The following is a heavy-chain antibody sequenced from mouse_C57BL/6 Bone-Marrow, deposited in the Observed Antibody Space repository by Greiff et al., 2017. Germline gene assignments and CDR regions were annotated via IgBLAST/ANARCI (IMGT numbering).Heavy chain of an antibody. V-gene: IGHV1-52*01. CDR2: IDPSDSET. D-gene: IGHD2-10*01. CDR1: GYTFTSYW. Sequence: QVQLQQPGAELVRPGSSVKLSCKASGYTFTSYWMHWVKQRPIQGLEWIGNIDPSDSETHYNQKFKDKATLTVDKSSSTAYMQLSSLTSEDSAVYYCARRAYYGNPVYFDYWGQGTTLTVSS. CDR3: ARRAYYGNPVYFDY. J-gene: IGHJ2*01.